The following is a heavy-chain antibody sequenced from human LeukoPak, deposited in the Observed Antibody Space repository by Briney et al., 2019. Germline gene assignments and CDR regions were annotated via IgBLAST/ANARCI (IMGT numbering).Heavy chain of an antibody. CDR1: GFTFKNYA. CDR3: VRHDSYIPF. V-gene: IGHV3-23*01. D-gene: IGHD5-18*01. Sequence: PGGSLTLSCAASGFTFKNYAMSWVRQTPGMGLEWVSAISDNDGSTYYTDSVKGRFTISRDNSKDTVYLQMNNLRAADTALYFCVRHDSYIPFWSQGSLVTVSS. CDR2: ISDNDGST. J-gene: IGHJ1*01.